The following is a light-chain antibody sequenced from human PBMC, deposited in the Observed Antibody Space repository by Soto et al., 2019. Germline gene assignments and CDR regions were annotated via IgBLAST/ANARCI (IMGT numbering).Light chain of an antibody. CDR2: LNSDGSH. J-gene: IGLJ3*02. V-gene: IGLV4-69*01. CDR3: QTWGTGLLV. CDR1: SGHSSYA. Sequence: QSVLTQSPSASASLGASVKLTCTLSSGHSSYAIAWHQQQPEKGPRYLMKLNSDGSHSKGDGIPDRFSGSSPGAERYLTISSLQSEDEADYYCQTWGTGLLVFGGGTKVTVL.